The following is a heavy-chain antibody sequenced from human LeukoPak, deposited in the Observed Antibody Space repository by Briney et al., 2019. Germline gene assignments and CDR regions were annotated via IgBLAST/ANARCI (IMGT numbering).Heavy chain of an antibody. CDR1: GGSISSYY. Sequence: SETLSLTCTASGGSISSYYWRWIRQPLGKGLEWIGYIYYSGSTKYNPALKSRVTISVDTSKNQFSLNLSSVAPADAAVYYCARGYGSRSSAYYDGLDVWGQGTTVTVSS. J-gene: IGHJ6*02. D-gene: IGHD3-10*01. CDR2: IYYSGST. CDR3: ARGYGSRSSAYYDGLDV. V-gene: IGHV4-59*01.